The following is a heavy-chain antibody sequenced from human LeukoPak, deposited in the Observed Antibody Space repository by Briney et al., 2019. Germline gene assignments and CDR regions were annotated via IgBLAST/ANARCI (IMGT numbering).Heavy chain of an antibody. J-gene: IGHJ5*02. Sequence: SETLSLTCTVSGGSISSHYWSWIRQPPGKGLEWIGYIYYSGSTNYNPSLKSRVTISVDTPKNQFSLKLSSMTAADTAVYYCAGLSKGYCSSTSCYPWGQGTLVTVSS. D-gene: IGHD2-2*01. V-gene: IGHV4-59*11. CDR3: AGLSKGYCSSTSCYP. CDR1: GGSISSHY. CDR2: IYYSGST.